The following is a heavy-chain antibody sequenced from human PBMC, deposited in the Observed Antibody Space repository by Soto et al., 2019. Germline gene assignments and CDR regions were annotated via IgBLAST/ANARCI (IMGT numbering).Heavy chain of an antibody. CDR1: RYTLPELS. V-gene: IGHV1-24*01. CDR2: FDPEDGET. Sequence: AVKVSHKVSRYTLPELSRHWVRPAPGRVREWMGGFDPEDGETIYAQKFQGRVTMTEDTSTDTAYMELSSLRSEDTAVSSCATAGDFWSGYYTNYYYGMDVWGQGTTVTVSS. D-gene: IGHD3-3*01. CDR3: ATAGDFWSGYYTNYYYGMDV. J-gene: IGHJ6*02.